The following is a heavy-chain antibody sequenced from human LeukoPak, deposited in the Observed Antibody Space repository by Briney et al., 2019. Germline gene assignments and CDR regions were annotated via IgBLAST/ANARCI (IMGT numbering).Heavy chain of an antibody. CDR1: GGTFSSYA. V-gene: IGHV1-69*05. CDR2: IIPIFGTA. D-gene: IGHD7-27*01. CDR3: AQGASKLGFDY. J-gene: IGHJ4*02. Sequence: SVKVSCKXSGGTFSSYAISWVRQAPGQGLEWMGGIIPIFGTANYAQKFQGRVTITTDESTSTAYMELSSLRSEDTAVYYCAQGASKLGFDYWGQGTLVTVSS.